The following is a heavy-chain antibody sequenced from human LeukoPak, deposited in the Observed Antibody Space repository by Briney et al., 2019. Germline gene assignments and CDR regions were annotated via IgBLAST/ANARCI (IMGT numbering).Heavy chain of an antibody. Sequence: SETLSLTCTVSGCTFSSHYWNWIRQPPGKGLEWIGYIYYTGRTNYNPSLESRVTISVDTSKNQFSPKVSSVTAADTAVYYCARAACSNYRNYFDYWGQGTLVTVSS. V-gene: IGHV4-59*11. CDR2: IYYTGRT. CDR1: GCTFSSHY. D-gene: IGHD1-1*01. J-gene: IGHJ4*02. CDR3: ARAACSNYRNYFDY.